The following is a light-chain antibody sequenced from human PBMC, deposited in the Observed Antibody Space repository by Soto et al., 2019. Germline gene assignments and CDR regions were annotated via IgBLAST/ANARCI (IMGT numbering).Light chain of an antibody. CDR2: GAY. CDR3: QQYGSSPT. Sequence: EIVLTQSPGTLSLSPGERATLSCRASQSVSSSYLAWYQQKPGQAPRLLIYGAYSRATGIPDRFSGSGSGTYLTLTISRLEPEVFAVYYCQQYGSSPTFGQGTKVEIK. V-gene: IGKV3-20*01. J-gene: IGKJ1*01. CDR1: QSVSSSY.